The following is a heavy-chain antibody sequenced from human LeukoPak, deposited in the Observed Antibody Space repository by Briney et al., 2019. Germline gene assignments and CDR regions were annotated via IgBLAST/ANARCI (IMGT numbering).Heavy chain of an antibody. V-gene: IGHV3-30*03. J-gene: IGHJ4*02. Sequence: GGSLRLSCAASGFTFSSYAMSWVRQAPGKGLEWVAVISYDGTNEYYVDSVKGRFTISRDNSKNTLYLQMNSLKTEDTAVYYCTTEGVGPFDYWGQGTLVTVSS. CDR3: TTEGVGPFDY. D-gene: IGHD1-26*01. CDR2: ISYDGTNE. CDR1: GFTFSSYA.